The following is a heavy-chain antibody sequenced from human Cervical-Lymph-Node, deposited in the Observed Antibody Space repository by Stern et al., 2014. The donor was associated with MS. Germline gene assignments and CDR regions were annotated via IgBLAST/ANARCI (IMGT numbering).Heavy chain of an antibody. J-gene: IGHJ5*02. D-gene: IGHD1-26*01. V-gene: IGHV4-61*02. CDR2: IHDSGST. CDR1: GGSISSSGYY. Sequence: VQLVESGPGLVKPSQTLSLTCTVSGGSISSSGYYWSWIRQPAGKGLEWIGRIHDSGSTYYNPSLKSRVTISMDTAQNQFSPTQTKGTAADTAVYYCATTRWDLFTWNWFDPWGQGTLVTVSS. CDR3: ATTRWDLFTWNWFDP.